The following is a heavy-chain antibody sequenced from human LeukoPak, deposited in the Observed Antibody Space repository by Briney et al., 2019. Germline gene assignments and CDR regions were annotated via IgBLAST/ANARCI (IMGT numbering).Heavy chain of an antibody. CDR3: AKESGVTMVRGQNYGMDV. Sequence: GGSLRLSCAASGFTFSSYSMIWVRQAPGKGLEWVSYISSSSSTIYYADSVKGRFTISRDNAKNSLYLQMNSLRDEDTAVYYCAKESGVTMVRGQNYGMDVWGQGTTVTVSS. CDR1: GFTFSSYS. V-gene: IGHV3-48*02. J-gene: IGHJ6*02. D-gene: IGHD3-10*01. CDR2: ISSSSSTI.